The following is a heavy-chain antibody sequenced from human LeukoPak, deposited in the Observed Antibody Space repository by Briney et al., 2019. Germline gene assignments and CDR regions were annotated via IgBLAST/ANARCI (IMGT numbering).Heavy chain of an antibody. CDR3: ARQTSEVVPALDYYYMDV. D-gene: IGHD2-2*01. V-gene: IGHV4-39*01. CDR2: IYYSGST. J-gene: IGHJ6*03. Sequence: PSETLSLTCTVSGGSISSSSYYWGWIRQPPGKGLEWIGSIYYSGSTYYNPSLKSRVTISVDTSKNQFSLKLSSVTAADTAVYYCARQTSEVVPALDYYYMDVWGKGTTVTISS. CDR1: GGSISSSSYY.